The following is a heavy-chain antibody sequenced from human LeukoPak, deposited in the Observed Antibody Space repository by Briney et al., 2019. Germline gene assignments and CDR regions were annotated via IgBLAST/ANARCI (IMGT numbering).Heavy chain of an antibody. Sequence: PSETLSLTCTVSGDSISSSGYYWGWIRQPPGKGLEWIGNINYSGYTYYNPSLKSRVSTSVDTSKNQFSLKLSSVTAADTAVYYCARRSGGSKYFDFWGQGTLVTVSS. CDR1: GDSISSSGYY. J-gene: IGHJ4*02. D-gene: IGHD3-16*01. CDR2: INYSGYT. CDR3: ARRSGGSKYFDF. V-gene: IGHV4-39*01.